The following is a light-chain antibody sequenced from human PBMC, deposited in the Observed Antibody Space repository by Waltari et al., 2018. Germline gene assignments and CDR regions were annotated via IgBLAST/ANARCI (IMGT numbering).Light chain of an antibody. CDR2: AAS. CDR3: QQHSDYPLT. CDR1: QPITNN. Sequence: DIQMTQSPSSLSASVGDRVTITCRASQPITNNSAWFQQKPGNAPKSLIYAASNLQSGVPSRFSASGSRTDFTLTISSLQAEDSGTYYCQQHSDYPLTFGGGTKVEIK. V-gene: IGKV1-16*01. J-gene: IGKJ4*01.